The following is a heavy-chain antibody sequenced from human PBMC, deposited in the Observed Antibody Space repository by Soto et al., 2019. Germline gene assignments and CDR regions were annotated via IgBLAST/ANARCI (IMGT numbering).Heavy chain of an antibody. Sequence: GASVKVSCKASGYKFTDYYLHWVRQAPGQGLERIGWINGNTGDTSFARKFQGWVTLTMNASITTAYMDLSRLKSDDTALYYCARFSSSSGFDFWGPGSLVTVSS. CDR1: GYKFTDYY. D-gene: IGHD2-2*01. CDR2: INGNTGDT. J-gene: IGHJ4*02. CDR3: ARFSSSSGFDF. V-gene: IGHV1-2*04.